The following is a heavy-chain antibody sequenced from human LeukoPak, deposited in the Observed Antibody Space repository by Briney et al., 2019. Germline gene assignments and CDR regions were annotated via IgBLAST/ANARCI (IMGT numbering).Heavy chain of an antibody. CDR1: GFTFSDHY. D-gene: IGHD6-25*01. Sequence: GGSRRLSCAASGFTFSDHYMDWVRQAPGKGLEWVGRIRNKANSYTTEYAASVKGRFIISRDDSKNSLYLQMNSLKTEDTAVYYCARVRSDYYFDYWGQGTLVTVSS. CDR2: IRNKANSYTT. CDR3: ARVRSDYYFDY. V-gene: IGHV3-72*01. J-gene: IGHJ4*02.